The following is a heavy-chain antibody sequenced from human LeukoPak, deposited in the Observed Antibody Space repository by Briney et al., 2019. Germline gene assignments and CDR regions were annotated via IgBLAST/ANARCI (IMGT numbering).Heavy chain of an antibody. CDR2: IIPIFGTA. D-gene: IGHD3-22*01. V-gene: IGHV1-69*05. CDR3: ARGGGMIVAPFDY. CDR1: GGTFSSYV. Sequence: ASVKVSCKASGGTFSSYVISWVRQAPGQGLEWMGRIIPIFGTANYAQKFQGRVTITTDESTSTAYMELSSLRSEDTAVYYCARGGGMIVAPFDYWGQGTLVTVSS. J-gene: IGHJ4*02.